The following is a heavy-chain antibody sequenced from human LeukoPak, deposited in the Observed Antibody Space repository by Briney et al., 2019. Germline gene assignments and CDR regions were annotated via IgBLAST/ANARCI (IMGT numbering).Heavy chain of an antibody. Sequence: SGGSLRLSCRTSGFNFGDYAMSWVRQAPGQGLEWVGFIRTKPYGGTPDYAASVKGRFTISVDDSKSIAYLRMNSLETEDTAAYYCTRDLHGDDAFDVWGQGTMVTVSS. CDR3: TRDLHGDDAFDV. CDR1: GFNFGDYA. CDR2: IRTKPYGGTP. D-gene: IGHD4-17*01. J-gene: IGHJ3*01. V-gene: IGHV3-49*04.